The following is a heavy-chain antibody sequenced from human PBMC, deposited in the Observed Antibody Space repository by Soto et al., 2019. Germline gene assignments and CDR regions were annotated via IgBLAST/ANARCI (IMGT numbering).Heavy chain of an antibody. Sequence: SETLSLTCTVSGGSISSYYWSWIRQPPGKGLEWIGYIYYSGSTNYNPSLKSRVTISVDTSKNQFSLKLSSVTAADTAVYYCARLVWSYGNWFDPWGQGTLVTVS. J-gene: IGHJ5*02. CDR3: ARLVWSYGNWFDP. CDR2: IYYSGST. V-gene: IGHV4-59*08. CDR1: GGSISSYY. D-gene: IGHD5-18*01.